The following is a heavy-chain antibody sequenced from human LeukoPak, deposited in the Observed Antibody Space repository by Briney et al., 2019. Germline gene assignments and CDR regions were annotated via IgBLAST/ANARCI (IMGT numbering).Heavy chain of an antibody. CDR3: ARHLGGSYYSPFDY. Sequence: SETLSLACAVSGGSISSNTCYWGWIRQPPGKGLEWIGSFDYSGSTYYNPSLQSRVTIFVDTSKNQFSLKLTSVTAADTAVYYCARHLGGSYYSPFDYWGRGTLVSVSS. D-gene: IGHD2-15*01. J-gene: IGHJ4*02. CDR1: GGSISSNTCY. V-gene: IGHV4-39*01. CDR2: FDYSGST.